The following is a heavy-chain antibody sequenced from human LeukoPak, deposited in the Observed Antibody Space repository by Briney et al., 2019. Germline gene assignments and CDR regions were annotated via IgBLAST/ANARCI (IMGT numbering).Heavy chain of an antibody. CDR3: ARGRTANYYGSGSYYPN. CDR2: IYYSGST. V-gene: IGHV4-31*03. J-gene: IGHJ4*02. CDR1: GGSISSGGYY. Sequence: SQTLSLTCTVSGGSISSGGYYWSWIRQHPGKGLEWIGYIYYSGSTYYNPSLKSRVTISVDTSKNQFSLKLSSVTAADTAVYYCARGRTANYYGSGSYYPNWGQGTLVTVSS. D-gene: IGHD3-10*01.